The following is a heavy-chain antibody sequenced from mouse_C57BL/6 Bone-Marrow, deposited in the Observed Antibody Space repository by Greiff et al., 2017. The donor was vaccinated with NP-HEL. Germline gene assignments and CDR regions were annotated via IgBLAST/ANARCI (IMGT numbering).Heavy chain of an antibody. CDR1: GYTFTDYY. CDR3: ARGGNYAGDY. V-gene: IGHV1-26*01. D-gene: IGHD2-1*01. CDR2: INPNNGGT. J-gene: IGHJ2*01. Sequence: EVQLQQSGPELVKPGASVKISCKASGYTFTDYYMNWVKQSHGKSLEWIGDINPNNGGTSYNQKFKGKATLTVDKSASTAYMELRSLTSEDSAVYYCARGGNYAGDYWGQGTTLTVSS.